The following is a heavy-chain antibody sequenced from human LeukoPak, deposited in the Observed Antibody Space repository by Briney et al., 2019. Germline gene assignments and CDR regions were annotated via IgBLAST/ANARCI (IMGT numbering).Heavy chain of an antibody. V-gene: IGHV1-8*03. D-gene: IGHD3-22*01. CDR1: GYTFTSYD. CDR2: MNPNSGNT. Sequence: ASVKVSCKASGYTFTSYDINWVRQATGQGLEWMGWMNPNSGNTGYAQKFQGRVTITRNTSISTAYMELSSLRSEDTAVYYCARGTHYYDSTLPDYWGQGTLVTVSS. J-gene: IGHJ4*02. CDR3: ARGTHYYDSTLPDY.